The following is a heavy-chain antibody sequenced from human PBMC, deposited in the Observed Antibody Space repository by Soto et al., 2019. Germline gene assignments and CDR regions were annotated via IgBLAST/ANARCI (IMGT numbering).Heavy chain of an antibody. V-gene: IGHV3-30-3*01. J-gene: IGHJ5*02. CDR2: ISYDGSNK. Sequence: QVQLVESGGGVVQPGRSLRLSCAASGFTFSSYAMHWVRQAPGKGLEWVAVISYDGSNKYYADSVKGRFTISRDNSKNTLYLQMNSLSAEDTAVYYCARSPSGSLYRGWFDPWGQGTLVTVSS. D-gene: IGHD1-26*01. CDR1: GFTFSSYA. CDR3: ARSPSGSLYRGWFDP.